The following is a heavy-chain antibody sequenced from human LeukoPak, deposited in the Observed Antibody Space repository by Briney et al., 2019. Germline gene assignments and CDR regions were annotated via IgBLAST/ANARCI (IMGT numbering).Heavy chain of an antibody. CDR3: AKAGPPDFWSGYYIDY. Sequence: GGSLRLSCAVSGFTFSTYAMSWVRQAPGKGLEWVSGMSGSGRNTHYADSVKGRFTISRDNSKNTVYLQMNSLRAEDTAVYYCAKAGPPDFWSGYYIDYWGQGTLVTVSS. CDR2: MSGSGRNT. CDR1: GFTFSTYA. D-gene: IGHD3-3*01. V-gene: IGHV3-23*01. J-gene: IGHJ4*02.